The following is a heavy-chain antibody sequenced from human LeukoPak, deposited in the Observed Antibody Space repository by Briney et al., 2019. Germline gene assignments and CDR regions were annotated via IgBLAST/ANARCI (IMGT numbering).Heavy chain of an antibody. D-gene: IGHD3-10*02. Sequence: GGSLRLSCAASGFTFSSYGMHWVRQAPGKGLEWVAVISYDGSNKYYADSVKGRFTISRGDSKNTLYLQMNSLRAEDTAVYYCARFVRRSGDFFDYWGQGTLVTVSS. CDR1: GFTFSSYG. V-gene: IGHV3-30*03. CDR3: ARFVRRSGDFFDY. CDR2: ISYDGSNK. J-gene: IGHJ4*02.